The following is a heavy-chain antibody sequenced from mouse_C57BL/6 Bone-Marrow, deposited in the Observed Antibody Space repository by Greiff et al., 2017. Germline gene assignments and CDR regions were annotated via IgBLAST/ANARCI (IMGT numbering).Heavy chain of an antibody. D-gene: IGHD1-1*01. V-gene: IGHV7-1*01. CDR3: ARDGGLLRPWFAY. CDR2: SRNKANDYTT. Sequence: DVKLVESGGGLVQSGHSLRLSCATSGFTFSDFYMEWVRQAPGKGLEWIAASRNKANDYTTEYSASVKGRFIVSRDTSQSILYLQMNALRAEDTAIYYCARDGGLLRPWFAYWGQGTLVTVSA. CDR1: GFTFSDFY. J-gene: IGHJ3*01.